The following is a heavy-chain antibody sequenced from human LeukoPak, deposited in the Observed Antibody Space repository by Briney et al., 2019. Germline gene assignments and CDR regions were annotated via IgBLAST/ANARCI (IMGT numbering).Heavy chain of an antibody. Sequence: ASVKVSCKASGYTFTSYDINWVRQATGQGLEWMGWMNPNSGNTGYAQKFQGRVTMTRDTSISTAYMELSRLRSDDTAVYYCAAIAAAGTGGLDYWGQGTLVTVSS. CDR2: MNPNSGNT. CDR3: AAIAAAGTGGLDY. CDR1: GYTFTSYD. J-gene: IGHJ4*02. D-gene: IGHD6-13*01. V-gene: IGHV1-8*01.